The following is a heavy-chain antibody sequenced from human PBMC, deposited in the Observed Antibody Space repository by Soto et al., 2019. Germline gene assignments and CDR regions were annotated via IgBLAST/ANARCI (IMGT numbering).Heavy chain of an antibody. CDR2: ISYDGSNK. D-gene: IGHD3-22*01. CDR1: GFTFSSYG. Sequence: QVQLVESGGGVVQPGRSLRLSCAASGFTFSSYGMHWVRQAPGKGLEWVAVISYDGSNKYYADSVKGRFTISRDNSKNTLYLQMNSLRAEDTAVYYCAKDQLGGYYDSSGPFDYWGQGTLVTVSS. J-gene: IGHJ4*02. CDR3: AKDQLGGYYDSSGPFDY. V-gene: IGHV3-30*18.